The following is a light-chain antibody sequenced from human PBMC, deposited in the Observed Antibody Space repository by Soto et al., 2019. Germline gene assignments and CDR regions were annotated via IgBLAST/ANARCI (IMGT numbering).Light chain of an antibody. J-gene: IGKJ1*01. V-gene: IGKV1-5*01. Sequence: DIQMTQSPSTLPASVGDRVTITCRASQGIDRWLAWYQQRPGKAPKILIYHASSLETGVPSRFSGSGSGTAFTLTSRQLQADEFATYYWHNYKSYWTFGQGTKVDIK. CDR2: HAS. CDR3: HNYKSYWT. CDR1: QGIDRW.